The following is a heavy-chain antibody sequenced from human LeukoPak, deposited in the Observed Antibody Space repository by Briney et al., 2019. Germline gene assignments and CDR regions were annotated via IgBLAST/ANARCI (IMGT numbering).Heavy chain of an antibody. J-gene: IGHJ6*02. D-gene: IGHD5-18*01. CDR3: ARDQGLTAPPPYGLDV. V-gene: IGHV1-69*04. CDR1: GGTFSTSA. CDR2: IIPVLNIT. Sequence: SVKVSRKTSGGTFSTSAITWVRQAPGQGLERMGRIIPVLNITAYAQRFQGRVTITADTSTSTVYMELSSLRSEETAVYYCARDQGLTAPPPYGLDVWGQGTTVIVSS.